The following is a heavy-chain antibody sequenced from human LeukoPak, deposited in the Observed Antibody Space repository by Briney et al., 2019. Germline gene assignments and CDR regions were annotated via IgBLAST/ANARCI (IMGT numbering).Heavy chain of an antibody. Sequence: PGGSLRLSCAASRFTFTSYSMNWVRQAPGKGLEWVSYISSSGSTISYADSVKGRFTISRDNAKNSLYLQMNSLRAEDTAVYYCARDRPYYSYCFDIWGQGTMVTVSS. D-gene: IGHD2-21*01. CDR2: ISSSGSTI. CDR1: RFTFTSYS. V-gene: IGHV3-48*01. CDR3: ARDRPYYSYCFDI. J-gene: IGHJ3*02.